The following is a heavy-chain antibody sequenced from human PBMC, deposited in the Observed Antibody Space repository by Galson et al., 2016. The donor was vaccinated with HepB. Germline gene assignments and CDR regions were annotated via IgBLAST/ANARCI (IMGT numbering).Heavy chain of an antibody. CDR3: VREERIHSYGFFPAGF. D-gene: IGHD5-18*01. CDR1: GYDFSRHW. J-gene: IGHJ4*02. V-gene: IGHV5-51*01. CDR2: IFPGDSNT. Sequence: QSGAEVKKPGESVKISCKGSGYDFSRHWIGWVRQMPGKGLEWMGGIFPGDSNTKYSQSFQGQVTISVDNSISTAYLQWNSLKASDTAMYHCVREERIHSYGFFPAGFWGQGTLVTVSS.